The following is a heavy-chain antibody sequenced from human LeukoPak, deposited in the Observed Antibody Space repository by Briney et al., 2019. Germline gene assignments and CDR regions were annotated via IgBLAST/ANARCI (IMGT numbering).Heavy chain of an antibody. D-gene: IGHD3-3*01. CDR2: INPSGGST. CDR1: GYTFTSYY. CDR3: ARAITIFGVVITYYFDY. V-gene: IGHV1-46*01. J-gene: IGHJ4*02. Sequence: ASVKVSCKASGYTFTSYYMHWVRQAPGQGLDWMGIINPSGGSTTYAQKFQGRVTMTRDTSTSTVYMELSSLRSEDTAVYYCARAITIFGVVITYYFDYWGQGTLVTVSS.